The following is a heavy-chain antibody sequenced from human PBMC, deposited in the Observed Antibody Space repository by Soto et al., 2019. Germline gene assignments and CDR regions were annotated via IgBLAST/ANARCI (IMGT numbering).Heavy chain of an antibody. D-gene: IGHD4-17*01. CDR3: ARGGTTVTTFDY. J-gene: IGHJ4*02. Sequence: QVQLQESGPGLVKPSQTLSLTCTVSGGSISSGGYYWSWIRQHPGKGLEWIGYIYYSGSTHYNPSLKSPVTRSVDTSKNQFSLKLSSVTAADTAVYYCARGGTTVTTFDYWGQGTLVTVSS. V-gene: IGHV4-31*01. CDR1: GGSISSGGYY. CDR2: IYYSGST.